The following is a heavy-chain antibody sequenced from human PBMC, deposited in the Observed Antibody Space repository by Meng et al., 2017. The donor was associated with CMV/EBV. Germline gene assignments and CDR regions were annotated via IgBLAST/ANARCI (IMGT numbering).Heavy chain of an antibody. CDR2: ISSSSSYI. CDR1: FRFVCCG. CDR3: ARGYSAYDYRGANWFDP. V-gene: IGHV3-21*01. D-gene: IGHD5-12*01. J-gene: IGHJ5*02. Sequence: FRFVCCGMNGGRQAQWRGLEWVSAISSSSSYIYYADSVKGRFTISRDNAKNSLYLQMNSLRAEDTAVYYCARGYSAYDYRGANWFDPWGQGTLVTVSS.